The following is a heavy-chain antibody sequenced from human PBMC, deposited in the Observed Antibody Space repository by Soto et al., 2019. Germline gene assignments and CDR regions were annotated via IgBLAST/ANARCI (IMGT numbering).Heavy chain of an antibody. Sequence: QVQLVQSGAEVKKPGSSVKVSCKASGGTFSTYTITWVRQSPGQGLEWMGRIIPILGIPNYAQKFQGRVPITADKSTSTAYMELSSLRSEDTAVYYCARLRDSDGMDVWGQGTTVTVSS. CDR3: ARLRDSDGMDV. CDR1: GGTFSTYT. V-gene: IGHV1-69*02. D-gene: IGHD1-26*01. J-gene: IGHJ6*02. CDR2: IIPILGIP.